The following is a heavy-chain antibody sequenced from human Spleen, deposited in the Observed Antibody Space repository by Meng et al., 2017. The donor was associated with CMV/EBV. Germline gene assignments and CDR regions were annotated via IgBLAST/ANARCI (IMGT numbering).Heavy chain of an antibody. Sequence: GGSLRLSCAASGFTFSSYAVHWVRQAPGKGLEWVAVISYDGSNKYYADSVKGRFTISRDNSKNTLYLQMNSLRAEDTAVYYCARDLGQLVGSGAFDIWGQGTMVTVSS. CDR2: ISYDGSNK. V-gene: IGHV3-30-3*01. CDR1: GFTFSSYA. CDR3: ARDLGQLVGSGAFDI. D-gene: IGHD6-6*01. J-gene: IGHJ3*02.